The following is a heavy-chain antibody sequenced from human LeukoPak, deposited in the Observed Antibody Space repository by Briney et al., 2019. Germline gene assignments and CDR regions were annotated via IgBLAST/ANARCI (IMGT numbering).Heavy chain of an antibody. J-gene: IGHJ4*02. Sequence: SETLSLTCTVSGGSISSYYWSWIRQPPGKGLEWIGYIYYSGSTNYNHSLKSRVTISVDTSKNQFSLKLRSVTAADTAVYYCARMYYYDSSGYYPPYFDYWGQGTLVTVSS. CDR1: GGSISSYY. D-gene: IGHD3-22*01. CDR2: IYYSGST. CDR3: ARMYYYDSSGYYPPYFDY. V-gene: IGHV4-59*01.